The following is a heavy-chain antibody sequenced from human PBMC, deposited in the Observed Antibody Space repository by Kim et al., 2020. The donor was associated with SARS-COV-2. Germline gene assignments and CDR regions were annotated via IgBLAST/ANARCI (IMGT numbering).Heavy chain of an antibody. CDR1: GYTFTSYY. J-gene: IGHJ5*02. Sequence: ASVKVSCKASGYTFTSYYMHWVRQAPGQGLEWMGIINPSGGSTSYAQKFQGRVTMTRDTSTSTVYMELSSLRSEDTAVYYCARGPIGAAAGTGRFDPWGQGTLVTVSS. CDR3: ARGPIGAAAGTGRFDP. CDR2: INPSGGST. V-gene: IGHV1-46*01. D-gene: IGHD6-13*01.